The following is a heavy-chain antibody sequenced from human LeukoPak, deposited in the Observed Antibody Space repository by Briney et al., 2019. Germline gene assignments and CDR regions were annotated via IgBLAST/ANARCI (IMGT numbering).Heavy chain of an antibody. V-gene: IGHV4-39*07. CDR2: IYHSGST. CDR1: GGSISSSSYY. CDR3: ARDSAPYGDFWSGYYSPIDY. Sequence: SETLSLTCTVSGGSISSSSYYWGWIRQPPGKGLEWIGSIYHSGSTYYNPSLKSRVTISVDTSKNQFSLKLSSVTAADTAVYYCARDSAPYGDFWSGYYSPIDYWGQGTLVTVSS. D-gene: IGHD3-3*01. J-gene: IGHJ4*02.